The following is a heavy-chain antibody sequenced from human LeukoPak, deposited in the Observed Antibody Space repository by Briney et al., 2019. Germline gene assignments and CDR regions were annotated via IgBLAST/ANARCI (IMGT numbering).Heavy chain of an antibody. Sequence: SGTLSLTCTVSGGSISSYYWSWIRQPPGKGLEWIGYIYYSGSTNYNPSLKSRVTISVDTSKNQFSLKLSSVTAADTAVYYCARSYSYGDGIDYWGQGTLVTVSS. CDR3: ARSYSYGDGIDY. V-gene: IGHV4-59*01. J-gene: IGHJ4*02. CDR1: GGSISSYY. CDR2: IYYSGST. D-gene: IGHD5-18*01.